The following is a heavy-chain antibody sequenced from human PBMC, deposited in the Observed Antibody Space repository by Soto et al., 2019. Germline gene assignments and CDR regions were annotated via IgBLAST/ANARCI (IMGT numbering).Heavy chain of an antibody. CDR3: AKGGGSARDFDY. D-gene: IGHD1-26*01. Sequence: GGSLRLSCTVSGFTFGNYGMHWVRQAPGKGLEWVASTSYDGNNKYYADSLKGRFTISRDNSKKMVYLQMTSLGPEDTAVYYCAKGGGSARDFDYWGQGAPVTVSS. CDR2: TSYDGNNK. V-gene: IGHV3-30*18. J-gene: IGHJ4*02. CDR1: GFTFGNYG.